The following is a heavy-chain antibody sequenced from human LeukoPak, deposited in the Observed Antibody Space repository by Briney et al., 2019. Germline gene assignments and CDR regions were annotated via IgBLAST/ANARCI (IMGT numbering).Heavy chain of an antibody. CDR3: ARAPRILGYCSGGSCYPPLDY. Sequence: PSETLSLTCTVSGYSISSGYYWGWIRQPPGKGLEWIATIYHSGSTYYNPSLKSRVTISLDTSKNQFSLKLSSVTAADTAVYYCARAPRILGYCSGGSCYPPLDYWGQGTLVTVSS. CDR1: GYSISSGYY. J-gene: IGHJ4*02. V-gene: IGHV4-38-2*02. D-gene: IGHD2-15*01. CDR2: IYHSGST.